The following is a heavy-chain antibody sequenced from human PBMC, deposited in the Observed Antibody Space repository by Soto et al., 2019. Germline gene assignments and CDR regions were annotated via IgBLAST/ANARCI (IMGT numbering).Heavy chain of an antibody. CDR3: ARVLGARLYYVDC. J-gene: IGHJ4*02. CDR1: GYSISSGNY. V-gene: IGHV4-38-2*02. CDR2: IYQSGST. D-gene: IGHD1-26*01. Sequence: PSETLSLTCPVSGYSISSGNYWGWIRQPPGKGLEWIGSIYQSGSTYYNPSLRSRATISVDTSKNQFSLKLSSVTAADTAVYYCARVLGARLYYVDCWGQGTLVTVSS.